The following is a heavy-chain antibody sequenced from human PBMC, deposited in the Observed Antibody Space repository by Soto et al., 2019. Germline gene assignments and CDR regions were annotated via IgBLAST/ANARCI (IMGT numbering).Heavy chain of an antibody. CDR3: ARSSSRVPAAIGNWFDP. CDR2: INHSGST. J-gene: IGHJ5*02. Sequence: TSETLSLTCAVYGGSFSGYYWSWIRQPPGKGLEWIGEINHSGSTNYNPSLKSRVTISVDTSKNQFSLKLSSVTAADTAVYYCARSSSRVPAAIGNWFDPWGQGTLVTVSS. CDR1: GGSFSGYY. V-gene: IGHV4-34*01. D-gene: IGHD2-2*01.